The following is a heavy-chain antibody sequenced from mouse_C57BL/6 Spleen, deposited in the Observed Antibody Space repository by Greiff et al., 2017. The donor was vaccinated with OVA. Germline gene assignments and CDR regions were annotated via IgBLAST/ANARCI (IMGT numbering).Heavy chain of an antibody. D-gene: IGHD1-1*01. V-gene: IGHV1-52*01. J-gene: IGHJ2*01. Sequence: QVQLQQPGAELVRPGSSVKLSCKASGYTFTSYWMHWVKQRPIQGLEWIGNIDPSDSGTHYNQKFKDKATLTVDKSSSTAYMQLSSLTSEDSAVYYCARGTTVVEEGFDYWGQGTTLTVSA. CDR1: GYTFTSYW. CDR2: IDPSDSGT. CDR3: ARGTTVVEEGFDY.